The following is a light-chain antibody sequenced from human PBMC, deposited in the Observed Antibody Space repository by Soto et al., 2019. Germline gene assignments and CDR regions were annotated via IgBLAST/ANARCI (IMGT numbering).Light chain of an antibody. V-gene: IGLV2-14*01. CDR3: SSYTSSSTVV. CDR1: SSDVGGYNY. Sequence: QSALTQPASVSGSPGQSITLSCTGTSSDVGGYNYVSWYQQHPGKAPILMIYAVSNRPSGVSNRFSGSKSGNTASLTISGRQAEDEADYYCSSYTSSSTVVFGGGTKLTVL. J-gene: IGLJ3*02. CDR2: AVS.